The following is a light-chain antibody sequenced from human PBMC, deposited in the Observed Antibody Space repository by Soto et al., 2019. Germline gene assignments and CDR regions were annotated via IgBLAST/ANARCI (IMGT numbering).Light chain of an antibody. Sequence: EIVMTQSAATLSVSPGERATLSCRASQSVSSNLAWYQQKPGQVPRLLIYGASTRATGIPARFSGSGSGTEFTLTISSLQSEDFAVYYCQQYNNWPPLTFGGGTKVEIK. CDR3: QQYNNWPPLT. V-gene: IGKV3-15*01. CDR1: QSVSSN. CDR2: GAS. J-gene: IGKJ4*01.